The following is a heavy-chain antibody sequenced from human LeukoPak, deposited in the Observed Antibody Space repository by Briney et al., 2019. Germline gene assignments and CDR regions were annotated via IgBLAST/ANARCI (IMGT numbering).Heavy chain of an antibody. V-gene: IGHV7-4-1*02. CDR3: ARDPSYYYDSSGYYAGQLRTTHWFDP. J-gene: IGHJ5*02. CDR2: INTNTGNP. CDR1: GYTFTGYA. Sequence: GASVKVSCKASGYTFTGYAMNWVRQAPGQGLEWMGWINTNTGNPTYAQGFTGRFVFSLDTSVSTAYLQISSLKAEDTAVYYCARDPSYYYDSSGYYAGQLRTTHWFDPWGQGTLVTVSS. D-gene: IGHD3-22*01.